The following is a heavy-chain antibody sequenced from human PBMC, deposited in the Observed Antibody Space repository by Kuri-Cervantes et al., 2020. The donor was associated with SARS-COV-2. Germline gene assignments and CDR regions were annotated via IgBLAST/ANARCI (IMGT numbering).Heavy chain of an antibody. CDR3: ASLDHGLGSYYHTFPHDY. CDR2: IKPEGGEK. D-gene: IGHD3-10*01. Sequence: GEPLKISCAASGFTFRSCWMSWVRQAPGKGLEWVAAIKPEGGEKHYVDSVRGRFTISRDDAKNSLSLQMNSLRAEDTAVYYCASLDHGLGSYYHTFPHDYWGLGTQVTVSS. CDR1: GFTFRSCW. J-gene: IGHJ4*02. V-gene: IGHV3-7*01.